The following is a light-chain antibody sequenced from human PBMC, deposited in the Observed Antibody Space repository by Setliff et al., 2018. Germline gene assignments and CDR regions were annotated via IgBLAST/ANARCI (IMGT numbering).Light chain of an antibody. V-gene: IGLV2-14*03. Sequence: QSALAQPASVSGSPGQSVTISCTGSSSDVGGYDYVSWYQHHPGRAPKFMIYDVSNRPSGVSNRFSGSESGNTASLTISGLQAEDEADYYCFSYASSGSYVFGTGTNVTVL. CDR1: SSDVGGYDY. J-gene: IGLJ1*01. CDR3: FSYASSGSYV. CDR2: DVS.